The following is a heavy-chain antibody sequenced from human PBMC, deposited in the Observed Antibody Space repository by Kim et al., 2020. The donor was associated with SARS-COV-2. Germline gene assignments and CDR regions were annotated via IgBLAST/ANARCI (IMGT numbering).Heavy chain of an antibody. CDR1: GDSVTNPYD. V-gene: IGHV4-39*01. D-gene: IGHD3-16*02. J-gene: IGHJ4*02. CDR2: ILYNRGTHTGTT. Sequence: SETLSLTCSVSGDSVTNPYDWGWIRQPPRKGLEWIGTILYNRGTHTGTTDYNPSLKSRLTISVDTSRNQFSLNLSSVNAADTAVYYCARGLGLYDSVWGRYRPYYCDWWGQGILITVSS. CDR3: ARGLGLYDSVWGRYRPYYCDW.